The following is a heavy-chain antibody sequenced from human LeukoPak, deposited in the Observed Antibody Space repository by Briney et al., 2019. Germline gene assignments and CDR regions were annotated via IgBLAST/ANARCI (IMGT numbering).Heavy chain of an antibody. CDR1: GFTFSSYA. CDR3: ANVRYKYGKDY. J-gene: IGHJ4*02. V-gene: IGHV3-23*01. Sequence: GGSLRLSCAASGFTFSSYAMSWVRQAPGKGLEWVSGINGNADSTYYADSVKGRFTVSRDNSKNTLYLQMNSLRAEDTAVYYCANVRYKYGKDYWGQGTLVTVSS. CDR2: INGNADST. D-gene: IGHD2/OR15-2a*01.